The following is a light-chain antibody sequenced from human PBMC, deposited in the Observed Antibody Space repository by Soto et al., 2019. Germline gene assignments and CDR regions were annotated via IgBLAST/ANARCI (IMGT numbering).Light chain of an antibody. J-gene: IGKJ1*01. CDR1: QSVSSN. CDR3: QQYNNWRLWT. CDR2: GAS. Sequence: EIVMTQSPATLSVSPGERATLSCRASQSVSSNLAWYQQKPGQAPRLLIYGASTRATGIPARFSGSGSGTEFTLTISSLQSEDFAVYYCQQYNNWRLWTFGQGTKVEIK. V-gene: IGKV3-15*01.